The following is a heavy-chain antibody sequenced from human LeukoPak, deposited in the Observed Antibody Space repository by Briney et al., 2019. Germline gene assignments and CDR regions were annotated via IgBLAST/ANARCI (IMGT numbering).Heavy chain of an antibody. CDR1: GFTFSAYN. V-gene: IGHV3-48*02. CDR3: ARGSGWVDY. J-gene: IGHJ4*02. Sequence: GGSLRLSCAASGFTFSAYNMNWVRQAPGKGLEWVSYISYSSSTIYYADSVKGRFTISRDNAKNSLYPQMNSLRDEDTAVYYCARGSGWVDYWGQGTLVTVSS. CDR2: ISYSSSTI. D-gene: IGHD6-19*01.